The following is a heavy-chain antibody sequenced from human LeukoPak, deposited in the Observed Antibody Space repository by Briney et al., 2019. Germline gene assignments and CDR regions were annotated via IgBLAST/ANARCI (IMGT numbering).Heavy chain of an antibody. V-gene: IGHV3-23*01. CDR3: AKETRETRLANYFYDSSGYSNIDS. CDR2: ISGSGDNT. D-gene: IGHD3-22*01. CDR1: GFTFSGFA. J-gene: IGHJ4*02. Sequence: GGSLRLSCAASGFTFSGFAMSWVRRTPGKGLEWVSGISGSGDNTLYADSVKGRFTISRDNSKNTLYLEMNSLRAEDTAIYYCAKETRETRLANYFYDSSGYSNIDSWGQGTLVIVSA.